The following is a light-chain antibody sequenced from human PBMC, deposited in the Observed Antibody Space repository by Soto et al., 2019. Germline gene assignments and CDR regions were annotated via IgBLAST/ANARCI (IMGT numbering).Light chain of an antibody. Sequence: QSVLTQPPSVSEAPRQRVTISCSGSSSNIGNNAVNWYQQLPGKAPKLLIYYDDLLPSGVSDRFSGSKSGTSASLAISGLQSEDEDDYYCAAWDDSLKGLVFGGGTKLTVL. J-gene: IGLJ2*01. V-gene: IGLV1-36*01. CDR1: SSNIGNNA. CDR3: AAWDDSLKGLV. CDR2: YDD.